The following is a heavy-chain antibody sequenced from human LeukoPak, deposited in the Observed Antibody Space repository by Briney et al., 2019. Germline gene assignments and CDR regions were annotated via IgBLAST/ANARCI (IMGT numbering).Heavy chain of an antibody. CDR2: INPNSGGT. CDR1: GYTFTGYY. V-gene: IGHV1-2*02. Sequence: ASVKVSCKASGYTFTGYYMHWVRQAPGQGLEWMGWINPNSGGTNYAQKFQGRVTMTRDTSISTAYMELNRLRSDDTAVYYCATTKIAAAGDFDYWGQGTLVTVSS. D-gene: IGHD6-13*01. CDR3: ATTKIAAAGDFDY. J-gene: IGHJ4*02.